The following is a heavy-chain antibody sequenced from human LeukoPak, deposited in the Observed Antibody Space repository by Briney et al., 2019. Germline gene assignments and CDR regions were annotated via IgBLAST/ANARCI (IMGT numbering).Heavy chain of an antibody. CDR3: VRKGNAFDI. J-gene: IGHJ3*02. CDR1: GFTFSSYW. CDR2: MNSADTSI. V-gene: IGHV3-74*01. Sequence: GGSLRLSCAASGFTFSSYWMHWVRQAPGKGLVWLSRMNSADTSISYADSVKGRFTISRDNAKNTLYLQMNRLRAEDTAVYYCVRKGNAFDIWGRGTMVTVSS.